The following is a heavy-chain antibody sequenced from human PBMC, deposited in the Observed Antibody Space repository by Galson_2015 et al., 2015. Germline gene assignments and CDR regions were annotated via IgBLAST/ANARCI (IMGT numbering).Heavy chain of an antibody. Sequence: SLRLSCAASGFTFSSYGMHWVRQAPGKGLEWVAVISYDGSNKYYADSVKGRFTISRDNSKNTLYLQMNSLRAEDTAVYYCAKDLKIPHYDFWSGNFDYWGQGTLVTVSS. J-gene: IGHJ4*02. CDR1: GFTFSSYG. CDR3: AKDLKIPHYDFWSGNFDY. V-gene: IGHV3-30*18. D-gene: IGHD3-3*01. CDR2: ISYDGSNK.